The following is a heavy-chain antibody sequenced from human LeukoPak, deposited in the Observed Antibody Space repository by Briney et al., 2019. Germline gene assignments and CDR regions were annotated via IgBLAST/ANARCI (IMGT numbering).Heavy chain of an antibody. CDR1: GYTFTSYY. V-gene: IGHV7-4-1*02. J-gene: IGHJ3*02. CDR3: ATSITMVRGVIEGPDAFDI. CDR2: INTDTGNP. D-gene: IGHD3-10*01. Sequence: ASVKVSCKASGYTFTSYYMHWVRQAPGQGLEWMGWINTDTGNPTYAQGFTGRFVFSLDTSVSTAYLQISSLKAEDTAVYYCATSITMVRGVIEGPDAFDIWGQGTMVTVSS.